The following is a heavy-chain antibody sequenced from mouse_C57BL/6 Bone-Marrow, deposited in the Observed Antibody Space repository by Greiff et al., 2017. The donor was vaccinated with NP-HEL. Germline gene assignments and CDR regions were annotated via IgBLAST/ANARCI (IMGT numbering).Heavy chain of an antibody. V-gene: IGHV3-6*01. CDR2: ISYDGSN. CDR3: ASIRFYLWYFDV. Sequence: EVQLQQSGPGLVKPSQSLSLNCSVTGYSITSGYYWNWIRQFPGNKLEWMGYISYDGSNNYNPSLKNRISITRDTSKNQFFLKLNSVTTEDTATYYCASIRFYLWYFDVWGTGTTVTVSS. D-gene: IGHD1-1*01. J-gene: IGHJ1*03. CDR1: GYSITSGYY.